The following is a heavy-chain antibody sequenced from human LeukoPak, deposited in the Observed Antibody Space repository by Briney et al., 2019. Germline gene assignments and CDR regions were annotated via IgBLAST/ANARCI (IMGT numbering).Heavy chain of an antibody. D-gene: IGHD3-22*01. V-gene: IGHV3-48*01. J-gene: IGHJ4*02. CDR1: GFTFSTYS. CDR2: ISSSSSTI. Sequence: GGPLRLSCAASGFTFSTYSMNWVRQAPGKGLEWVSYISSSSSTIYYADSVKGRFTISRDNAKNSLYLQMNSLRAEDTAVYYCARGSTYYDSSGQVPFDYWGQGTLVTVSS. CDR3: ARGSTYYDSSGQVPFDY.